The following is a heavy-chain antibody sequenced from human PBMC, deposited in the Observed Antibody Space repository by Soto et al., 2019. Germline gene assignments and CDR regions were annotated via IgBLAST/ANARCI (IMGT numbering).Heavy chain of an antibody. CDR2: FDPEDGET. CDR1: GYTLTELS. V-gene: IGHV1-24*01. D-gene: IGHD3-10*01. CDR3: ATDPFYGSGSYPAY. Sequence: ASVKVSCKVSGYTLTELSMHWVRQAPGKGLEWMGGFDPEDGETIYAQKFQGRVTMTEDTSTDTAYMELSSLRSEDTAVYYCATDPFYGSGSYPAYWGQGTLVTVSS. J-gene: IGHJ4*02.